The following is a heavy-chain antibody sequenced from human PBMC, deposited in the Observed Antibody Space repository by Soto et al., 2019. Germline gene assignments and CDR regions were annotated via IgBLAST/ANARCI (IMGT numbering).Heavy chain of an antibody. Sequence: GGSLRLSCAASGFTLSRYGMNWLRQAPGKGLEWVASISRSTSYVYPADSVKGRFSTPRDNAKNILYLQMYALRTEDTAVYYCARDPSEGRVGNWFESWGQGTLVTVSS. D-gene: IGHD2-2*01. V-gene: IGHV3-21*06. J-gene: IGHJ5*01. CDR3: ARDPSEGRVGNWFES. CDR2: ISRSTSYV. CDR1: GFTLSRYG.